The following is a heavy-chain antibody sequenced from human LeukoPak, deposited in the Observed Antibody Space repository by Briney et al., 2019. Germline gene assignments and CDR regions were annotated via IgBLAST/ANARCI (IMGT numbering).Heavy chain of an antibody. CDR2: INHSGST. D-gene: IGHD3-10*01. V-gene: IGHV4-34*01. CDR3: ARASIRGDDY. Sequence: SETLSLTCAVYGGSFSGYYWSLIRQPPGKGLEWIGEINHSGSTNYNPSLKSRVTISVDTSKNQFSLKLSSVTAADTAVYYCARASIRGDDYWGQGTLVTVSS. J-gene: IGHJ4*02. CDR1: GGSFSGYY.